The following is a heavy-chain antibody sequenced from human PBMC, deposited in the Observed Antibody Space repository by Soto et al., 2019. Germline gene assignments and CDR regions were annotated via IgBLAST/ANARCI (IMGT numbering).Heavy chain of an antibody. CDR1: GFTFNHYA. CDR3: AKDRGAFWGFTN. CDR2: ISGSGDKT. D-gene: IGHD3-10*01. V-gene: IGHV3-23*01. Sequence: EVQLLESGGGLVHPGGSLRLSCAASGFTFNHYAMSWVRQAPGKGLEWVSAISGSGDKTYHADSLKGRLAISRDYSKNTLFLQLNNLSADDTAVYYCAKDRGAFWGFTNWGLGTLVTVSS. J-gene: IGHJ4*02.